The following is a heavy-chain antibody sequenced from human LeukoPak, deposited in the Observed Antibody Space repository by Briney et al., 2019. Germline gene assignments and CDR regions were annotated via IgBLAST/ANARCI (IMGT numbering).Heavy chain of an antibody. CDR3: ASSNWFDP. V-gene: IGHV3-21*01. Sequence: SGGSLRLSCAASGFTFSSYSMNWVRQAPGKGLEWVSSISSSSSYIYYADSVKGRFTTSRDNAKNSLYLQMNSLRAEDTAVYYCASSNWFDPWGQGTLVTVSS. CDR2: ISSSSSYI. J-gene: IGHJ5*02. CDR1: GFTFSSYS.